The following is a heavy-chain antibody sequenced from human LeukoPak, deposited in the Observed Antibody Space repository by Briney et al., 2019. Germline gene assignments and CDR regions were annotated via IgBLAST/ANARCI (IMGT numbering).Heavy chain of an antibody. J-gene: IGHJ4*02. CDR2: ISSDGVTT. V-gene: IGHV3-64D*09. D-gene: IGHD5-18*01. CDR3: VKAMATYGYRVPFDY. Sequence: PGGSLRLSCSPSGFTFSNYAMHWVRQAPGKGLEYVSAISSDGVTTYYADSVKGRFTISRDNYLQMSSLRAEDTAVYYCVKAMATYGYRVPFDYWGQGTLVTVSS. CDR1: GFTFSNYA.